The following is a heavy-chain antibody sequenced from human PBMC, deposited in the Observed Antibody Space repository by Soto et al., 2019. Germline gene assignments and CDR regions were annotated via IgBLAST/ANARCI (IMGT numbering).Heavy chain of an antibody. J-gene: IGHJ6*02. CDR2: IVVGSGNT. CDR1: GFTFTSSA. Sequence: SVKVSCKASGFTFTSSAVQWVRQARGQRLEWIGWIVVGSGNTNYAQKFQERVTITRDMSTSTAYMELSSLRSEDTAVYYCAADGGGLQFGYGMNVWGQGTTVTVSS. D-gene: IGHD3-10*01. CDR3: AADGGGLQFGYGMNV. V-gene: IGHV1-58*01.